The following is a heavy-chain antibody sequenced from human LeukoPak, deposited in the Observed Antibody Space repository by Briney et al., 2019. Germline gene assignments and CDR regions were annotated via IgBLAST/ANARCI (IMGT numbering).Heavy chain of an antibody. Sequence: SETLSLTCTVSGGSISSGSYYWSWIRQPAGKGLEWIGRIYTSGSTSYNPSLKSRVTISVDTSKNQFSLKLSSVTAADTAVYYCARHSRGSGRAYYYYYMDVWGKGTTVTISS. V-gene: IGHV4-61*02. CDR1: GGSISSGSYY. J-gene: IGHJ6*03. CDR2: IYTSGST. CDR3: ARHSRGSGRAYYYYYMDV. D-gene: IGHD6-19*01.